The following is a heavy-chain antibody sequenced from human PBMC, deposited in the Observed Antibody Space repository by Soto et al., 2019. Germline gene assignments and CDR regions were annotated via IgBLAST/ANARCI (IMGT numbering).Heavy chain of an antibody. CDR2: IIPIFGTA. D-gene: IGHD2-15*01. J-gene: IGHJ6*02. CDR3: ARSSDCSGGSCPYYYYYYGMDV. V-gene: IGHV1-69*13. Sequence: SVKVSCKASGYTFTSYASSWVRQAPGQGLEWMGGIIPIFGTANYSQKFQGRVTITADESTSTAYMELSSLRSEDTAVYYCARSSDCSGGSCPYYYYYYGMDVWGQGTTVTVSS. CDR1: GYTFTSYA.